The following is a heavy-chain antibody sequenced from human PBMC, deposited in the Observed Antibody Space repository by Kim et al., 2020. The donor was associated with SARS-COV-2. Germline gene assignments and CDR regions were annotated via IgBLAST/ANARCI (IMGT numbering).Heavy chain of an antibody. CDR3: AHRRPLGYGMDV. V-gene: IGHV2-5*01. J-gene: IGHJ6*02. Sequence: RDSPSLKSRLTITKDTSKNQVVLTMTNMDPVDTATYYCAHRRPLGYGMDVWGQGTTVTVSS.